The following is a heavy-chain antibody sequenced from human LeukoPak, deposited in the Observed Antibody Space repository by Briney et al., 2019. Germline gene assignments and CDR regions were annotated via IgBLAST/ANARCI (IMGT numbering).Heavy chain of an antibody. D-gene: IGHD3-10*01. V-gene: IGHV3-66*02. CDR1: GFTVSSNY. CDR3: ASGGDYYYYYMDV. Sequence: GGSLRLSCAASGFTVSSNYMSWVRQPPGKGLEWVSLIYSGGTTYYADSVKGRFTISRDNSKNTLYLQMNSLRAEDTAVYYCASGGDYYYYYMDVWGKGTTVTVSS. J-gene: IGHJ6*03. CDR2: IYSGGTT.